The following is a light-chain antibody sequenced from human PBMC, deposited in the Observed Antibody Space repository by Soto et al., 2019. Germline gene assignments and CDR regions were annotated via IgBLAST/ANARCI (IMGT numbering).Light chain of an antibody. V-gene: IGKV1-5*03. J-gene: IGKJ1*01. CDR1: QSISSW. CDR3: QQYNSYWT. Sequence: DIQMTQSPSTLSASVGDRVTITCRASQSISSWLAWYQQKPGKAPNLLIYKASSLEGGVPSRFSGRGSGTEFTLTISSLQPDDFATYYCQQYNSYWTFGQGTKVEIK. CDR2: KAS.